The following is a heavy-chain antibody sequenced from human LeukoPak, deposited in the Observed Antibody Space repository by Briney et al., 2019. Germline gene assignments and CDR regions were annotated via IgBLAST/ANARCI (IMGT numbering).Heavy chain of an antibody. CDR3: ARYLIYCSSTSCTRGNFDY. J-gene: IGHJ4*02. Sequence: SVKVSRKASGGTFSSYAISWVRQAPGQGLERMGGIIPIFGTANYAQKFQGRVTITADKSTSTAYMELSSLRSEDTAVYYCARYLIYCSSTSCTRGNFDYWGQGTLVTVSS. CDR1: GGTFSSYA. CDR2: IIPIFGTA. D-gene: IGHD2-2*01. V-gene: IGHV1-69*06.